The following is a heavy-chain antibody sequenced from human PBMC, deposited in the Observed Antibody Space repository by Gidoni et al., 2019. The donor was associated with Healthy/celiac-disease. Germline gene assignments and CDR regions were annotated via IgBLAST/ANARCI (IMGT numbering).Heavy chain of an antibody. CDR3: ARARGTAMVRYYFDY. CDR2: ISSSSSYT. J-gene: IGHJ4*02. CDR1: GFTFSDYY. Sequence: QVQLVESGGGLVKPGGSLRLSCAASGFTFSDYYMSWIRQAPGKGLEWVSYISSSSSYTNYADSVKGRFTISRDNAKNSLYLQMNSLRAEDTAVYYCARARGTAMVRYYFDYWGQGTLVTVSS. V-gene: IGHV3-11*06. D-gene: IGHD5-18*01.